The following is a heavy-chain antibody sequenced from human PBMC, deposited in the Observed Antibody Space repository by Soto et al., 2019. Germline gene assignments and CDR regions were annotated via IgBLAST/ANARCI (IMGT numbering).Heavy chain of an antibody. CDR2: IKSKTDGGTT. CDR3: TTIVVVPAAKPRYYYYGMDV. V-gene: IGHV3-15*07. CDR1: GFTFSNAW. Sequence: GGSLRLSCAASGFTFSNAWMNWVRQAPGKGLEWVGRIKSKTDGGTTDYAAPVKGRFTISRDDSKNTLYLQMNSLKTEDTAVYYCTTIVVVPAAKPRYYYYGMDVWGQGTTVTVSS. J-gene: IGHJ6*02. D-gene: IGHD2-2*01.